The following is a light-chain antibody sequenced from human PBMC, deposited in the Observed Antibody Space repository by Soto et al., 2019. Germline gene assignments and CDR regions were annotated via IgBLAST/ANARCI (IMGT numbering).Light chain of an antibody. CDR3: QQYNTSPRT. V-gene: IGKV3-11*01. J-gene: IGKJ1*01. CDR1: QSVSNY. Sequence: ENVLTRSPATLSLSPGERATLSCRASQSVSNYVAWYQQKPGQAPRLLIYDASNRATGIPARFSGSGSGTDFTLTISRLEPEDFAVYYCQQYNTSPRTFGQGTKVDIK. CDR2: DAS.